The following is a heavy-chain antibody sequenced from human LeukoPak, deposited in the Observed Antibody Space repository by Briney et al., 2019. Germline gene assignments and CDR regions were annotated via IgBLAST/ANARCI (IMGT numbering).Heavy chain of an antibody. D-gene: IGHD1-14*01. CDR2: ISSTSNYI. J-gene: IGHJ4*02. CDR3: ARLITGPYYFDY. CDR1: GFTFTNYN. V-gene: IGHV3-21*01. Sequence: GGSLRLSCAASGFTFTNYNMNWVRQAPGKGLEWVSSISSTSNYISYTDSLKGRFTISRDNAKNSLFLQMNSLRAEDTAVYYCARLITGPYYFDYWGQGTLVTVSS.